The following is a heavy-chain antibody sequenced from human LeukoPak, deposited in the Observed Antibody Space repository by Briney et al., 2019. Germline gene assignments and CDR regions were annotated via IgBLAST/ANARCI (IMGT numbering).Heavy chain of an antibody. CDR1: GYTFTSYY. V-gene: IGHV1-46*01. D-gene: IGHD3-22*01. CDR3: ARDRYDSSGYYPNWFDP. CDR2: INPSGGST. J-gene: IGHJ5*02. Sequence: GASVKVSCKASGYTFTSYYMHWERQAPGQGLEWMGIINPSGGSTSYAQKFQGRVTMTRDMSTSTVYMELSSLRSEDTAVYYCARDRYDSSGYYPNWFDPWGQGTLVTVS.